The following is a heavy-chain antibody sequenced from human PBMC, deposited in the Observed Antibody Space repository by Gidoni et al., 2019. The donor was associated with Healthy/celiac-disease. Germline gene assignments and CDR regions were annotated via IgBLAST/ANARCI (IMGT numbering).Heavy chain of an antibody. D-gene: IGHD3-22*01. J-gene: IGHJ1*01. CDR2: IYYSGST. CDR1: GGHISSSRYY. V-gene: IGHV4-39*01. Sequence: QLQLQESGPGLVKPTETLSLTCTVSGGHISSSRYYWGWIRQPPGKGLEWIGSIYYSGSTYYNPSLTSRVTISVDTSKNQFSLKLSSVTAADTAVYYCASRPYYYDSSGPKLIYFQHWGQGTLVTVSS. CDR3: ASRPYYYDSSGPKLIYFQH.